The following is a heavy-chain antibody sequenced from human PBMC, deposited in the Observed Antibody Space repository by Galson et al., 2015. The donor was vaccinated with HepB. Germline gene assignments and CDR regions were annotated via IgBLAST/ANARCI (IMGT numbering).Heavy chain of an antibody. D-gene: IGHD3-22*01. V-gene: IGHV1-46*01. CDR1: GYTFTSYY. CDR2: INPSGGST. CDR3: ARGSGIFYDSSGYEMPPYYGMDV. J-gene: IGHJ6*02. Sequence: SCAASGYTFTSYYMHWVRQAPGQGLEWMGIINPSGGSTSYAQKFQGRVTMTRDTSTSTVYMELSSLRSEDTAVYYCARGSGIFYDSSGYEMPPYYGMDVWGQGTTVTVSS.